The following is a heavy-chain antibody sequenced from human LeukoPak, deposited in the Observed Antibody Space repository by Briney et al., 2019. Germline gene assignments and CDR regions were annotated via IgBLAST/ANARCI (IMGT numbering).Heavy chain of an antibody. J-gene: IGHJ4*02. Sequence: SETLSLTCTVSGGSISSYYWSWIRQPPGKGLEWIGYIYYSGSTNYNPSLKSRVTISVDTSKNQFSLKLSSVTAADTAVYYCARDEYSSASRRATPLDYWGQGTLVTVSS. CDR1: GGSISSYY. V-gene: IGHV4-59*01. CDR3: ARDEYSSASRRATPLDY. CDR2: IYYSGST. D-gene: IGHD6-6*01.